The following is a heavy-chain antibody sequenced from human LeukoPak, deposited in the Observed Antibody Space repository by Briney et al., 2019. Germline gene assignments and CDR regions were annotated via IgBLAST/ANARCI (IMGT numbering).Heavy chain of an antibody. V-gene: IGHV1-2*02. CDR2: INPNSDGT. D-gene: IGHD3-9*01. CDR3: ARGVLRYFDGGDY. Sequence: ASVKVSCKASGYTFTGYYMHWVRQAPGQGLEWMGWINPNSDGTNYAQKFQGRVTMTRDTSISTAYMELSRLRSGDTAVHYCARGVLRYFDGGDYWGQGTLVTVSS. J-gene: IGHJ4*02. CDR1: GYTFTGYY.